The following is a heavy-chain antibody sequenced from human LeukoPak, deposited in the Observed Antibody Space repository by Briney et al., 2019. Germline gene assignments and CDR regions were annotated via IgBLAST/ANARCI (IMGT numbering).Heavy chain of an antibody. CDR3: AKDTTSMLRGLPNY. V-gene: IGHV3-9*01. CDR2: TTWNSDSI. D-gene: IGHD3-10*01. Sequence: GGSLRLSCAASVFTFDVYDIHWSRQAPGKGREWVLCTTWNSDSIVYALCVEGPYTLSRDNPKHSLYLQLKSLRGEDTALYHCAKDTTSMLRGLPNYWGQGTLVSVSS. J-gene: IGHJ4*02. CDR1: VFTFDVYD.